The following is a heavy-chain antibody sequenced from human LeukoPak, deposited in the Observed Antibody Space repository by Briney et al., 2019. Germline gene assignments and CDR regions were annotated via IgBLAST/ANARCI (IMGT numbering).Heavy chain of an antibody. Sequence: GALRLSCVASGFTFADYALHWVRQAPGKGLQWVALISYDGLKKYSAESVKGRFSISRDSSKNTLYLQMDSLRIDDTGVYYCAREEQDLVRDYYYYMDLWGKGTTVTASS. J-gene: IGHJ6*03. D-gene: IGHD6-13*01. CDR2: ISYDGLKK. V-gene: IGHV3-30*04. CDR1: GFTFADYA. CDR3: AREEQDLVRDYYYYMDL.